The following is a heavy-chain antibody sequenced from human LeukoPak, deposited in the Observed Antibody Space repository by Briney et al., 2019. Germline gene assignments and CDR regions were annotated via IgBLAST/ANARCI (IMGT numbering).Heavy chain of an antibody. J-gene: IGHJ5*02. CDR3: VGDLYSDYNWFDP. D-gene: IGHD4-11*01. CDR1: TFTFSDYW. Sequence: GGSLRLSCAASTFTFSDYWMHWVRQAPGKGLVWVSRISDDGSSTTYADSVRGRFTISRDNAKNTLHLQMNSLRVEDTAMYYCVGDLYSDYNWFDPWGQGTLVTVSS. CDR2: ISDDGSST. V-gene: IGHV3-74*01.